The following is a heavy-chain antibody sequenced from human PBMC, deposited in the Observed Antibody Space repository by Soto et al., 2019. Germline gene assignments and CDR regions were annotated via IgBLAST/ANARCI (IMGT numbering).Heavy chain of an antibody. Sequence: ASVKVSCKASGYTFTSYGISWVRQAPGQGLEWMGWISAYNGNTNYAQKLQGRVTMTTDTSTSTAYMELRSLRSDDTAVYYCARRKPAPLYYYYYMDVWGNGTTVTVSS. V-gene: IGHV1-18*01. J-gene: IGHJ6*03. CDR2: ISAYNGNT. CDR3: ARRKPAPLYYYYYMDV. CDR1: GYTFTSYG.